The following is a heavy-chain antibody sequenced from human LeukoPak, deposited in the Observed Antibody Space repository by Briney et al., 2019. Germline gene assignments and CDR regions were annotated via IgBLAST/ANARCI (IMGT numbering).Heavy chain of an antibody. V-gene: IGHV3-21*01. D-gene: IGHD2-2*01. Sequence: GGSLRLSCAASGFTFSSYSMNWVRQAPGKWLEWVSSISSSSSYIYYADSVKGRFTISRDNAKNSLYLQMNSLRAEDTAVYYCARGQVVVPAAPAGYWGQGTLVTVSS. CDR3: ARGQVVVPAAPAGY. J-gene: IGHJ4*02. CDR2: ISSSSSYI. CDR1: GFTFSSYS.